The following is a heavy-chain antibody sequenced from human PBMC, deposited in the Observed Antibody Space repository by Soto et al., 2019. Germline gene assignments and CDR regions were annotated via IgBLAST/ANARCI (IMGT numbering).Heavy chain of an antibody. J-gene: IGHJ4*02. CDR2: IFYSGST. V-gene: IGHV4-39*07. D-gene: IGHD2-8*02. CDR3: ARDKITGLFDY. Sequence: TSETLSLTCRVSGGSIGRYYWGWIRQPPGKGLEWIGSIFYSGSTYYNPSLKSRVTISVDRSKNQFSLKLTSVTAADTAVYYCARDKITGLFDYWGKGTLVTVSS. CDR1: GGSIGRYY.